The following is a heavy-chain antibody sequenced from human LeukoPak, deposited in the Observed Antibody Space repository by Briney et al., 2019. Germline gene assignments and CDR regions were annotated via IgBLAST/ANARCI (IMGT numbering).Heavy chain of an antibody. CDR1: GGSFSGYY. CDR3: ARGPVNGIAAAGSLFNNWFDP. V-gene: IGHV4-34*01. J-gene: IGHJ5*02. D-gene: IGHD6-13*01. Sequence: PSETLSLTCAVYGGSFSGYYWSWIRQPPGKGLEWIGEINHSGSTNYNPSLKSRVTISVDTSKNQFSLKLSSVTAAHTAVYYCARGPVNGIAAAGSLFNNWFDPWGQGTLVTVSS. CDR2: INHSGST.